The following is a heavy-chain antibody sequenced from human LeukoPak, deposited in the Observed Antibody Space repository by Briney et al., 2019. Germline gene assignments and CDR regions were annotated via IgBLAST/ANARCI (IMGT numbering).Heavy chain of an antibody. D-gene: IGHD4-17*01. V-gene: IGHV3-66*01. CDR2: IYSGGST. J-gene: IGHJ4*02. CDR1: GFTVSSNY. Sequence: PGGSLRLSCAASGFTVSSNYMSWVRQAPGKGLEWVSVIYSGGSTEYADSVKGRFTVSRDNSKNTLYLQMNSLRAEDTAVYYCARSSDGDYYYYFDYWGQGTLVTVSS. CDR3: ARSSDGDYYYYFDY.